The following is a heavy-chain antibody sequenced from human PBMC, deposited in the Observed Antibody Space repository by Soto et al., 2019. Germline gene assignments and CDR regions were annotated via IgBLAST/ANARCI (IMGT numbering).Heavy chain of an antibody. CDR2: IYYSGST. Sequence: SETLSLTCTVSGGSIRSYYWSWIRQPPGKGLEWIGYIYYSGSTNYNPSLKSRVTISVDTSKNQFSLKLSSVTAADTAVYYCARSQGYNLDYWGQGTLVTRLL. CDR1: GGSIRSYY. J-gene: IGHJ4*02. CDR3: ARSQGYNLDY. D-gene: IGHD5-12*01. V-gene: IGHV4-59*01.